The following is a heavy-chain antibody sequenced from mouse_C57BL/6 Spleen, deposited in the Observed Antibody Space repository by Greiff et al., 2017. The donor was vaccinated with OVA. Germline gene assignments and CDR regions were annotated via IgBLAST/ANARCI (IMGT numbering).Heavy chain of an antibody. Sequence: QVQLQQPGAELVRPGSSVKLSCKASGYTFTSYWMHWVKQRPIQGLEWIGNIDPSDSETHYNQKFKDKATLTVDKSSSTAYMQLSSLTSEDSAVYYCARGDYDYFAWCAYWGQGTLVTVSA. D-gene: IGHD2-4*01. V-gene: IGHV1-52*01. CDR3: ARGDYDYFAWCAY. J-gene: IGHJ3*01. CDR1: GYTFTSYW. CDR2: IDPSDSET.